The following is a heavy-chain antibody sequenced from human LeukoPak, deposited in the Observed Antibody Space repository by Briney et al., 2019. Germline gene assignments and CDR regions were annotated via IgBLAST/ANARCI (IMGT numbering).Heavy chain of an antibody. D-gene: IGHD6-13*01. CDR3: AKDPSSSWYGYFQH. V-gene: IGHV3-23*01. Sequence: GGSLRLSCAASGFTFTNYVMNWVRQAPGKGLEWVSSITGTADKTYYADSVKGRFTISRDNSKNTLYLQMNSLRAEDTAVYYCAKDPSSSWYGYFQHWGQGTLVTVSS. J-gene: IGHJ1*01. CDR2: ITGTADKT. CDR1: GFTFTNYV.